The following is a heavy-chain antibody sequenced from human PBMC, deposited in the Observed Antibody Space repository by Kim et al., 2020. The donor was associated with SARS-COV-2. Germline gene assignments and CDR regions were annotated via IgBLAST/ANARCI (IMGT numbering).Heavy chain of an antibody. D-gene: IGHD3-22*01. CDR2: IWYDGSNK. Sequence: GGSLRLSCAASGFTFSSYGMHWVRQAPGKGLEWVAVIWYDGSNKYYADSVKGRFTISRDNSKNTLYLQMNSLRAEDTAVYYCAREKGVKYYYDSSGYYSPLFYWGQGTLVTVSS. V-gene: IGHV3-33*01. CDR1: GFTFSSYG. CDR3: AREKGVKYYYDSSGYYSPLFY. J-gene: IGHJ4*02.